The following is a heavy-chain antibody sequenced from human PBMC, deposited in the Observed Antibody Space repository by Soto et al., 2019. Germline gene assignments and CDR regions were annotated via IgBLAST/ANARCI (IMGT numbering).Heavy chain of an antibody. Sequence: SETLSLTCAVYGGSFSGYYWSWIRQPPGKGLEWIGEINHSGSTNYNPSLKSRVTISVDTSKNQFSLKLSSVTAADTAVYYCARGPVEFLRYFDWLLYQNWFDPWGQGTLVT. J-gene: IGHJ5*02. D-gene: IGHD3-9*01. CDR3: ARGPVEFLRYFDWLLYQNWFDP. CDR2: INHSGST. CDR1: GGSFSGYY. V-gene: IGHV4-34*01.